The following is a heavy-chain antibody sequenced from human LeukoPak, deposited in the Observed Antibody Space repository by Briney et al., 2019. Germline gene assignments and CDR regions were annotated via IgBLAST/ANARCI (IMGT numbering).Heavy chain of an antibody. CDR1: GGSFSGYY. D-gene: IGHD1-26*01. CDR3: ARHKWELLDWFSGFDY. J-gene: IGHJ4*02. V-gene: IGHV4-34*01. CDR2: IYYSGST. Sequence: SETLSLTCAVYGGSFSGYYWSWIRQPPGKGLEWIGSIYYSGSTYYNPSLKSRVTISVDTPKNQFSLKLSSVTAADTAVYYCARHKWELLDWFSGFDYWGQGTLVTVSS.